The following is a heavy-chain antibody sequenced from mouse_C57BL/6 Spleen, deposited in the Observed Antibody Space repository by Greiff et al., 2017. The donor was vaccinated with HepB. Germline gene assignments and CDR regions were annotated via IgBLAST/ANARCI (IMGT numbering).Heavy chain of an antibody. CDR3: ARLGVYGNSYYFDY. CDR1: GYAFTNYL. D-gene: IGHD2-1*01. J-gene: IGHJ2*01. V-gene: IGHV1-54*01. Sequence: VQLQQSGAELVRPGTSVKVSCKASGYAFTNYLIEWVKQRPGQGLEWIGVINPGSGGTNYNEKFKGKATLTADKSSSTAYMQLSSLTSEDSAVYFSARLGVYGNSYYFDYWGQGTTLTVSS. CDR2: INPGSGGT.